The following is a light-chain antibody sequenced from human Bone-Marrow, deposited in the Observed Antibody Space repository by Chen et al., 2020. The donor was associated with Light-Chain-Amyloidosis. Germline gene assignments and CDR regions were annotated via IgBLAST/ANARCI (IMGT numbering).Light chain of an antibody. CDR1: QHISSW. V-gene: IGKV1-5*01. CDR2: DAS. CDR3: QQYNSYWT. J-gene: IGKJ1*01. Sequence: DIQMTQSPSTLSASVGDRVTITCRASQHISSWLAWYQQKPGKAPKLLIYDASSLESGVPSRFSGSGSGTEFTLAISSLQPDDFATYYCQQYNSYWTFGQGTKVEIK.